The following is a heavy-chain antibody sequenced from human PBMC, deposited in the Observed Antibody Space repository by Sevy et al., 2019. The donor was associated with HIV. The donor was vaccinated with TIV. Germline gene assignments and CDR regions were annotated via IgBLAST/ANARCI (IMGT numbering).Heavy chain of an antibody. D-gene: IGHD3-10*01. V-gene: IGHV4-34*01. CDR1: GGSFSGYY. CDR2: INHSGST. Sequence: SETLSLTCAVYGGSFSGYYGSWIRQPPGKGLEWIGEINHSGSTNYNPSLKSRVTISVDTSKNQFSLKLSSVTAADTAVYYCARGLGNYYGSGSYYRYYYGMDVWGQGTTVTVSS. J-gene: IGHJ6*02. CDR3: ARGLGNYYGSGSYYRYYYGMDV.